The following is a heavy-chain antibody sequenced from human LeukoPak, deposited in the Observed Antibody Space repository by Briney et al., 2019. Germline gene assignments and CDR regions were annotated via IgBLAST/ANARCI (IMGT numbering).Heavy chain of an antibody. D-gene: IGHD3-10*01. CDR1: GYTFTGYY. CDR3: GRGGTYYYGSGSYLRFDY. J-gene: IGHJ4*02. CDR2: INPNSGGT. V-gene: IGHV1-2*02. Sequence: SVKVSCKASGYTFTGYYMHWVRQAPGQGLESMGGINPNSGGTNYAQKFQDRVTMTRDTSISQAYMEPSRLRSDDMAVYYCGRGGTYYYGSGSYLRFDYWGQGTLVTVSS.